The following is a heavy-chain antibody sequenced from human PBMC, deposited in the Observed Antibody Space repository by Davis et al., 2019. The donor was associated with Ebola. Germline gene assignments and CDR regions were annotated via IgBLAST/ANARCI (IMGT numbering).Heavy chain of an antibody. CDR3: ARDPSHAKRWLHNYYFDY. V-gene: IGHV3-30-3*01. CDR2: ISYDGSNK. Sequence: GESLKISCAASGFTFSSYAMHWVRQAPGKGLEWVAVISYDGSNKYYADSVKGRFTISRDNAKNSLYLQMNSLRDEDTAVYYCARDPSHAKRWLHNYYFDYWGQGTLVTVSS. D-gene: IGHD5-24*01. J-gene: IGHJ4*02. CDR1: GFTFSSYA.